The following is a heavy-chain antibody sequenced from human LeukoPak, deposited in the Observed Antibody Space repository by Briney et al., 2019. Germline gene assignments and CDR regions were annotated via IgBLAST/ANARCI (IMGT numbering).Heavy chain of an antibody. V-gene: IGHV3-23*01. CDR2: MTSGGRDI. J-gene: IGHJ1*01. CDR1: GFTFATYA. Sequence: GGSLRLACAASGFTFATYAMTWVHQAPGKGLEWVSSMTSGGRDIYYADSVKGRFTISRDNYKNTLYLQMNSLRAEDTAVYYCARDPNGNYVGAFDFQPWGQGTLVTVSS. CDR3: ARDPNGNYVGAFDFQP. D-gene: IGHD4-17*01.